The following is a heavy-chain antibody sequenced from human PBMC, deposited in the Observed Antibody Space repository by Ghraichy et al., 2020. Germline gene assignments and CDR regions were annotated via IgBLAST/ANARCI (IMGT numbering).Heavy chain of an antibody. V-gene: IGHV3-48*02. CDR2: ISSSSSTI. D-gene: IGHD3-9*01. J-gene: IGHJ6*02. CDR1: GFTFSSYS. Sequence: LSLTCAASGFTFSSYSMNWVRQAPGKGLEWVSYISSSSSTIYYADSVKGRFTISRDNAKNSLYLQMNSLRDEDTAVYYCARRDYDILDGDYYYGMDVWGQGTTVTVSS. CDR3: ARRDYDILDGDYYYGMDV.